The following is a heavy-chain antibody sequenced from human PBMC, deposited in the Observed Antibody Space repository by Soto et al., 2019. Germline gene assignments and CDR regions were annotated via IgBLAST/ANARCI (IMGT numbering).Heavy chain of an antibody. CDR3: ARDYYGSGSSLVSGY. CDR1: GFTFSSYG. J-gene: IGHJ4*02. D-gene: IGHD3-10*01. Sequence: GSLRLSCAASGFTFSSYGMHWVRQAPGKGLEWVAVIWYDGSNKYYADSVKGRFTISRDNSKNTLYLQMNSLRAEDTAVYYCARDYYGSGSSLVSGYWGQGTLVTVSS. V-gene: IGHV3-33*01. CDR2: IWYDGSNK.